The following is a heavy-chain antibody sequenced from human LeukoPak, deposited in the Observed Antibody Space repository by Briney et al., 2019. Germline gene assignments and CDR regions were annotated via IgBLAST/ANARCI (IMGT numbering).Heavy chain of an antibody. CDR2: ISDSGGKT. D-gene: IGHD6-19*01. CDR1: GFTFSNLA. V-gene: IGHV3-23*01. J-gene: IGHJ4*02. CDR3: AKDARRYSGWYFFDH. Sequence: GGSLRLSCVASGFTFSNLAMGWVRQTPGRGLEWVSVISDSGGKTYYADSVKGRFTISRDNSRNTLYLQMNSLRVNDTAVYYCAKDARRYSGWYFFDHWGQGTLVTVSS.